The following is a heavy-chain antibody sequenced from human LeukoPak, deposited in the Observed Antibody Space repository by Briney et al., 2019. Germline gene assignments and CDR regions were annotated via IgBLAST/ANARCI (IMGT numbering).Heavy chain of an antibody. J-gene: IGHJ5*02. CDR1: GGSFSSYY. Sequence: SETLSLTCAVYGGSFSSYYWSWIRQPAGKGLEWIGRIYTSGSTNYNPSLKSRVTMSVDTSKNQFSLKLSSVTAADTAVYYCARDGAGLITGVVDPWGQGTLVTVSS. D-gene: IGHD2-15*01. CDR3: ARDGAGLITGVVDP. V-gene: IGHV4-4*07. CDR2: IYTSGST.